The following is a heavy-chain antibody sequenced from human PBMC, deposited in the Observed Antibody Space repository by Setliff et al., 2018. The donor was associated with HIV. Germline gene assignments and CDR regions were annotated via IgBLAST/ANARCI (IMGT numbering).Heavy chain of an antibody. CDR2: INYSGST. Sequence: PSETLSLTCTVSGDSISTSSYYWGWLRQTPGKGLEWIGTINYSGSTYYNPSLKSRVTISVDTSKNQFSLNLSSVTAADTAVYYCARWEWGWPVDYWGQGTLVTVS. V-gene: IGHV4-39*07. CDR1: GDSISTSSYY. D-gene: IGHD3-3*01. J-gene: IGHJ4*02. CDR3: ARWEWGWPVDY.